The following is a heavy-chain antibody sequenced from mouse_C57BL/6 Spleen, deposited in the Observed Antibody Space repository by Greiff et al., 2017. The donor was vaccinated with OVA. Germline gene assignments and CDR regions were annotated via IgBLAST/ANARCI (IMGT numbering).Heavy chain of an antibody. J-gene: IGHJ4*01. V-gene: IGHV1-81*01. CDR2: IYPRSGNT. CDR1: GYTFTSYG. D-gene: IGHD2-2*01. CDR3: ARSGYGGAMDY. Sequence: VQLVESGAELARPGASVKLSCKASGYTFTSYGISWVKQRTGQGLEWIGEIYPRSGNTYYNEKFKGKATLTADKSSSTAYMELRSLTSEDSAVYFCARSGYGGAMDYWGQGTSVTVSS.